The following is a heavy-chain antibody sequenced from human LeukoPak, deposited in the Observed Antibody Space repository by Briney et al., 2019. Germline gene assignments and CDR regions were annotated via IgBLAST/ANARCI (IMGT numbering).Heavy chain of an antibody. Sequence: SETLSLTCAVSGDSITFGGYSWSWIRQPPGKGLEWIGYIYHSGSTYYNPSIKSRVTISIDGSKNQFSLKLSSVTAADTAVYYCARKEDYGDNWFDPWGQGTLVTVSS. J-gene: IGHJ5*02. V-gene: IGHV4-30-2*01. D-gene: IGHD4-17*01. CDR3: ARKEDYGDNWFDP. CDR1: GDSITFGGYS. CDR2: IYHSGST.